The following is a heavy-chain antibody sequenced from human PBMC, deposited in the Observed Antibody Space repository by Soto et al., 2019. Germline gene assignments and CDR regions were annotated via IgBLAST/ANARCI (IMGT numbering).Heavy chain of an antibody. CDR2: IIPIFGTA. J-gene: IGHJ4*02. Sequence: QVQLVQSGAEVEKPGSSVKVSCKASGGTFSSYAISWVRQAPGQGLEWMGGIIPIFGTAHYAQKFQGRVTITADESTSTAYMELSSLRSEDTAVYYCVTANPESYSGGYYPFYYWGRGTLVTVSS. D-gene: IGHD1-26*01. V-gene: IGHV1-69*01. CDR3: VTANPESYSGGYYPFYY. CDR1: GGTFSSYA.